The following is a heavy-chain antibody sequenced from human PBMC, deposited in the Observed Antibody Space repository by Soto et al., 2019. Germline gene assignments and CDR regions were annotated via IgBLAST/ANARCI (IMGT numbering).Heavy chain of an antibody. CDR1: GGSISSGGYY. D-gene: IGHD6-13*01. V-gene: IGHV4-31*03. CDR2: IYYSGST. CDR3: ARVGSIAAAGSWFDP. J-gene: IGHJ5*02. Sequence: SETLSLTCTVSGGSISSGGYYWSWIRQHPGKGLEWIGYIYYSGSTYYNPSLKSRVTISVDTFRNQFSLKLSSVTAADTAVYYCARVGSIAAAGSWFDPWGQGTLVTVPQ.